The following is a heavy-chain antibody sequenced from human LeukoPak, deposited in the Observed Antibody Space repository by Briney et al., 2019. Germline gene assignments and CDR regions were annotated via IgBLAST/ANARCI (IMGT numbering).Heavy chain of an antibody. V-gene: IGHV4-39*07. CDR1: AGSISITNYN. CDR2: IYYSGST. Sequence: PSETLSLTCTVSAGSISITNYNWGWIRQPPGKGLEWIGSIYYSGSTYYNPSLKSRVTISVDTSKNQFSLKLSSVTAADTAVYYCARAAAHYDILTAYGENTYYFDYWGQGTLVTVSS. CDR3: ARAAAHYDILTAYGENTYYFDY. J-gene: IGHJ4*02. D-gene: IGHD3-9*01.